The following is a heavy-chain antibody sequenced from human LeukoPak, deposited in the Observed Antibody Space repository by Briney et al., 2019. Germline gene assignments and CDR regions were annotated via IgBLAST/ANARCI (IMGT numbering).Heavy chain of an antibody. CDR1: GFTFSNYR. V-gene: IGHV3-74*01. D-gene: IGHD6-13*01. CDR3: ARDALGLSY. Sequence: RGSLRLSCAASGFTFSNYRLHWVRHAPGKGLVWVSRISSDGSSTSYADSVKGRFSISRDNAKNTLYLQMNSLRAEDTAVYYCARDALGLSYWGQGTLVTVSS. CDR2: ISSDGSST. J-gene: IGHJ4*02.